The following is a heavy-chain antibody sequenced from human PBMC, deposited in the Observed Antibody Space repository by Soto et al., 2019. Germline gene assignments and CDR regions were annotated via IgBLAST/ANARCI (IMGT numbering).Heavy chain of an antibody. Sequence: SGPTLVNPTQTLTLTCTFSGFSLSTSGVGVGWIRQPPGKALEWLALIYWDDDKRYSPSLKSRLTITKDTSKNQVVLTMTNKDPVDTATYYCARVCSGGSCTLDAFDIWGQGTMVTVSS. CDR2: IYWDDDK. J-gene: IGHJ3*02. V-gene: IGHV2-5*02. D-gene: IGHD2-15*01. CDR1: GFSLSTSGVG. CDR3: ARVCSGGSCTLDAFDI.